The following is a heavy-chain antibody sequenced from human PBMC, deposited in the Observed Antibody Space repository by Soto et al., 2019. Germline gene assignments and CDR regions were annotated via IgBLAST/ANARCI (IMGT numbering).Heavy chain of an antibody. V-gene: IGHV1-24*01. CDR3: ATDGVGRNYYDSSGYYDY. Sequence: ASVKVSCKVSGYTLTELSMHWVRQAPGKGLEWMGGFDPEDGETIYAQKFQGRVTMTEDTSTDTAYMELSSLRSEDTAVYYCATDGVGRNYYDSSGYYDYWGQGTLVTVSS. J-gene: IGHJ4*02. D-gene: IGHD3-22*01. CDR2: FDPEDGET. CDR1: GYTLTELS.